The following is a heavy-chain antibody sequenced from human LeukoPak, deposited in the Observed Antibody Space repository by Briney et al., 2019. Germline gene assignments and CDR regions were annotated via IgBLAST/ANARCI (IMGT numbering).Heavy chain of an antibody. V-gene: IGHV4-34*01. Sequence: PSETLSLTCAVYGGSFSGYDWSWIRQPPGKGLEWIGEINHSGSTDYNPSLKSRVTISVDTSKNQFSLKLSSVTAADTAVYYCARDPYGSGSYLDYWGQGTLVTVSS. D-gene: IGHD3-10*01. CDR3: ARDPYGSGSYLDY. J-gene: IGHJ4*02. CDR1: GGSFSGYD. CDR2: INHSGST.